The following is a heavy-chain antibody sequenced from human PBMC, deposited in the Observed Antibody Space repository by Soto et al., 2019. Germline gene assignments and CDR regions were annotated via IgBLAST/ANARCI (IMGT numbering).Heavy chain of an antibody. Sequence: SATLSLTCAFYGLSFSGYYLSWIRPPQGKGLEWIGEINHSGSANYNPSLESRLTISVDTSKNQFSLEVRSVTAADTTVYYCARAKGYGANSWLDSWGQGNLVNVSA. D-gene: IGHD4-17*01. CDR1: GLSFSGYY. V-gene: IGHV4-34*01. CDR3: ARAKGYGANSWLDS. CDR2: INHSGSA. J-gene: IGHJ5*01.